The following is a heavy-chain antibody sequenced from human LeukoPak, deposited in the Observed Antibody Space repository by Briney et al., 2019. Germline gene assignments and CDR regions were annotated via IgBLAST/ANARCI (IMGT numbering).Heavy chain of an antibody. J-gene: IGHJ4*02. Sequence: PGGSLRLSCAASGFTFRSYWMTWVRQAPGKGLEWVANIKHDGSDQYYVGSVKGRFTISRDNAKSSLYLQMSSLRAEDTAVYYCVKGGWVHLLDYWGQGTLVTVSS. CDR3: VKGGWVHLLDY. CDR2: IKHDGSDQ. CDR1: GFTFRSYW. D-gene: IGHD1-1*01. V-gene: IGHV3-7*01.